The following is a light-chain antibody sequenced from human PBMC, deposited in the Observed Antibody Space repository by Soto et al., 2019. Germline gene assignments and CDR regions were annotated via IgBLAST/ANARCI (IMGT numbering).Light chain of an antibody. CDR1: QSVSSN. CDR2: GAS. V-gene: IGKV3-15*01. Sequence: EVVMTQSPVTLSVSPGERATLSCRASQSVSSNLAWYQQKPGQAPWLLIYGASTRATGIPARFSGSGSGTEFTLTISSLQSEDFAVYYCQQYNNWPRTFGQGPKLEI. CDR3: QQYNNWPRT. J-gene: IGKJ2*01.